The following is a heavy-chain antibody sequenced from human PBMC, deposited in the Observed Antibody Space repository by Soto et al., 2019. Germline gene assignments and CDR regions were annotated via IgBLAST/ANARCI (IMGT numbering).Heavy chain of an antibody. J-gene: IGHJ4*02. CDR2: MNPNSGNT. Sequence: EASVKVSCKASGYTFTSYDINWVRQATGQGLEWMGWMNPNSGNTGYAQKFQGRVTMTRNTSISTAYMELSSLRSEDTAVYYCARVDYGDFPWYDYWGQGTLVPVSS. V-gene: IGHV1-8*01. CDR3: ARVDYGDFPWYDY. CDR1: GYTFTSYD. D-gene: IGHD4-17*01.